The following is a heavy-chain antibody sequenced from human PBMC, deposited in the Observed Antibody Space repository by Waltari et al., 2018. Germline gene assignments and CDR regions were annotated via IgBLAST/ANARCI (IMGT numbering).Heavy chain of an antibody. CDR3: ATRFSRGYSGYDSEFDY. Sequence: QVQLVQSGAEVKKPGSSVKVSCKASGGTFSSYAISWVRQAPGQGLEWMGGIIPIFGTANYAQKFQGIVTITTDESTSTAYMELSSLRSEDTAVYYCATRFSRGYSGYDSEFDYWGQGTLVTVSS. CDR1: GGTFSSYA. J-gene: IGHJ4*02. D-gene: IGHD5-12*01. V-gene: IGHV1-69*05. CDR2: IIPIFGTA.